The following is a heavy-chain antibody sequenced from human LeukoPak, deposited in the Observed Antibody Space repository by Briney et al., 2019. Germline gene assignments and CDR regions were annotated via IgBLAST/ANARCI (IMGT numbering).Heavy chain of an antibody. CDR1: GFTFSSYA. V-gene: IGHV3-23*01. D-gene: IGHD6-13*01. Sequence: GGSLRLSCAASGFTFSSYAMSWVRQAPGKGLEWVSSISGSGDGTYYADSVKGRFTFSRDNSKNTLSLQMNSLRLDDTAMYYCAKGDRERASAGTGFDSWGQGTLVTVSS. CDR2: ISGSGDGT. CDR3: AKGDRERASAGTGFDS. J-gene: IGHJ4*02.